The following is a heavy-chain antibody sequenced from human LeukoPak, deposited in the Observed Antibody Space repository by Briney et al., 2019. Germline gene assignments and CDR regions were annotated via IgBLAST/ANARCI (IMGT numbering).Heavy chain of an antibody. CDR1: GFTFEIYW. V-gene: IGHV3-7*01. Sequence: GGSLRLSCAASGFTFEIYWMSWVRQAPGKGLEWVANIRKDGSEKNYVDSVKGRFTISRDNAKNSLYLQMNSLRAEDTAVYYCAREAGTGSVDYWGQGTLVTVSS. J-gene: IGHJ4*02. CDR2: IRKDGSEK. D-gene: IGHD6-19*01. CDR3: AREAGTGSVDY.